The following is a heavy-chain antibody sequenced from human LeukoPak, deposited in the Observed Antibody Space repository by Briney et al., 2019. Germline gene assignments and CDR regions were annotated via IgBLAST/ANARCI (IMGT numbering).Heavy chain of an antibody. CDR2: IYSGGIT. V-gene: IGHV4-59*12. J-gene: IGHJ4*02. CDR1: GGSIRSYY. D-gene: IGHD1-26*01. Sequence: SETLSLTCTVSGGSIRSYYWSWIRQPPGKGLEWIGYIYSGGITNYNPSLKSRVTISVDTSKNQFSLKLSSVTAADTAVYYCARIIILGGSYYFDYWGQGTLVTVSS. CDR3: ARIIILGGSYYFDY.